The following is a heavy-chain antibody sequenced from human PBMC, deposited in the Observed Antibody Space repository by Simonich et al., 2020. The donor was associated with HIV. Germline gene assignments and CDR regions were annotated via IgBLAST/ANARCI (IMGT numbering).Heavy chain of an antibody. Sequence: QVQLVQSGAEVKKPGASVKVSCKASGYTFTDYNIHWVRQAPGQGLGGIGRGNPTRGGTDYPQKFQARVTMTRDKSITTAYMELSRLRSDDTAFYYCATHGPGSYSSALDIWGQGTMVTVSS. J-gene: IGHJ3*02. D-gene: IGHD1-26*01. CDR2: GNPTRGGT. CDR1: GYTFTDYN. V-gene: IGHV1-2*06. CDR3: ATHGPGSYSSALDI.